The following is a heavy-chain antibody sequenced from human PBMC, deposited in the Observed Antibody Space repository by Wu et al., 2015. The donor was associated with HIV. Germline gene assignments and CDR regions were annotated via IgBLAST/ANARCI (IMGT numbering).Heavy chain of an antibody. Sequence: QVQLVQSGAEVKKPGASVKVSCKVSGYTLTELSMHWVRQAPGKGLEWMGGFDPEDGETIYAQKFQGRVTMTEDTSTDTAYMELSSLRSEDTAVYYCATVRVVPAARRARDAFDIWGQGTMVTVSS. J-gene: IGHJ3*02. CDR2: FDPEDGET. CDR3: ATVRVVPAARRARDAFDI. CDR1: GYTLTELS. V-gene: IGHV1-24*01. D-gene: IGHD2-2*01.